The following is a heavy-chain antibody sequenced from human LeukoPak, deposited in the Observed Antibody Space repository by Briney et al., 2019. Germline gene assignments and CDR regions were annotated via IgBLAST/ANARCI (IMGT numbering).Heavy chain of an antibody. J-gene: IGHJ4*02. V-gene: IGHV3-30*03. CDR3: ARDRAWNYFDY. D-gene: IGHD3-3*01. CDR1: GFTFSRHG. CDR2: ISNDGSRK. Sequence: GGSLRLSCAPSGFTFSRHGMHWVRQAPGKGLEWVAIISNDGSRKYYTHSVEGRFTISRDNSKNTLYLQMDSLRAEDTAVYYCARDRAWNYFDYWGQGTLVTVSS.